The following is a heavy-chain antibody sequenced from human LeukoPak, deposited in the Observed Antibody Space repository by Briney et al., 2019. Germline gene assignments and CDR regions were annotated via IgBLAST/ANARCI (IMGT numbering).Heavy chain of an antibody. J-gene: IGHJ5*02. D-gene: IGHD3-9*01. CDR3: ARQNHDIGTNWFDP. Sequence: SETLSLTCSVSGDSIRSVHYYWGWIRQPPGRGLEWIGSIYDTGSTYYNPSLKSRVTIFVDTSKNQFSLRLTSVTAADTAMYYCARQNHDIGTNWFDPWGQGTLVTVYS. V-gene: IGHV4-39*01. CDR2: IYDTGST. CDR1: GDSIRSVHYY.